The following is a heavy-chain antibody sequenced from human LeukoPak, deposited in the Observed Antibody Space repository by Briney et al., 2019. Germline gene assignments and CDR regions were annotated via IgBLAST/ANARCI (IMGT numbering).Heavy chain of an antibody. D-gene: IGHD6-19*01. Sequence: GGSLRLSCAASGFTFSSYGMSWVRQAPGKGLEWVSAISGSGGSTYYADSVKGRFTISRDNSKNTLYLQMNSLRAEDTAVYYCAKHPRYSSGYDAFDIWGQGTMVTVSS. J-gene: IGHJ3*02. V-gene: IGHV3-23*01. CDR3: AKHPRYSSGYDAFDI. CDR1: GFTFSSYG. CDR2: ISGSGGST.